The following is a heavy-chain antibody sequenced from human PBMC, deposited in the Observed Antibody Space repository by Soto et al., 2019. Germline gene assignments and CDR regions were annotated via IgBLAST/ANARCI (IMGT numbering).Heavy chain of an antibody. D-gene: IGHD3-10*01. V-gene: IGHV1-46*03. CDR3: ARDYYYGSGSYSPYYYYGMDV. CDR2: INPSGGST. CDR1: GYTFTSYY. J-gene: IGHJ6*02. Sequence: GASVKVSCKASGYTFTSYYMHWVRQAPGQGLEWMGIINPSGGSTSYAQKFQGRVTMTRDTSTSTVYMELSSLRSEDTAVYYCARDYYYGSGSYSPYYYYGMDVWGQGTTVTVSS.